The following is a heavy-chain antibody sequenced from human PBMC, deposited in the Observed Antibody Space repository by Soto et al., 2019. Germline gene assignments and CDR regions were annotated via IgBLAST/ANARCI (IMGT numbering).Heavy chain of an antibody. D-gene: IGHD3-3*01. J-gene: IGHJ4*02. CDR1: GFTFSSYG. Sequence: QVQLVESGGGVVQPGRSLRLSCAASGFTFSSYGMHWVRQAPGEGLEWVAVISYDGSNEYYADSVKGRFTISRDNSKNTLYLQMNNLRAEDTAVYYCVKDPRTYYYFWSGHYDYFDYWGQGTLVTVSS. CDR3: VKDPRTYYYFWSGHYDYFDY. V-gene: IGHV3-30*18. CDR2: ISYDGSNE.